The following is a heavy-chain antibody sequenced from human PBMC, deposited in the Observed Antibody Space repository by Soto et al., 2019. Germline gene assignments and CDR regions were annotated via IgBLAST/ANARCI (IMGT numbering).Heavy chain of an antibody. D-gene: IGHD3-16*01. J-gene: IGHJ4*02. CDR3: AGWGTRGGLDF. CDR2: TSYDGSNK. Sequence: QVQLVESGGGVVQPGTSLRLSCVGSGFTFRSFVIHWVRQAPGKGLEWVALTSYDGSNKYYDDSVKGRFTISRDNSRNTVDLQMDSQRLEDTALDYCAGWGTRGGLDFWGQGTLVSVSS. CDR1: GFTFRSFV. V-gene: IGHV3-30*19.